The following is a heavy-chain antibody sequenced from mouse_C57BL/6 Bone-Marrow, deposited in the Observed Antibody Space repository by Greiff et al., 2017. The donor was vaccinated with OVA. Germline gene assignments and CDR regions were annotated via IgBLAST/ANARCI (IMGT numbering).Heavy chain of an antibody. CDR3: ARGRYYYGYGYFDV. CDR1: GISITTGNYR. J-gene: IGHJ1*03. V-gene: IGHV3-5*01. D-gene: IGHD1-1*01. CDR2: IYYSGTI. Sequence: EVKLEESGPGLVKPSQTVFLTCTVTGISITTGNYRWSWIRQFPGNKLEWIGYIYYSGTITYNPSLPSRTTITSGNPKNQFFRERNSLTAEDTATYYCARGRYYYGYGYFDVWGTGTTVTGSS.